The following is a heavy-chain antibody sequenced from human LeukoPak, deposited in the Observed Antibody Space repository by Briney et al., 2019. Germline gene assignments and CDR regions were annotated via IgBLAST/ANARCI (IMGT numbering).Heavy chain of an antibody. Sequence: SETLSLTCTVSGGSISSGDYYWSWIRQPPGKGLEGIGYIYYSGSTYYNPSLKSRVTISVDTSKNQFSLKLSSVTAADTAVYYCARLLRYFDWFRSEQSTLYDYWGQGTLVTVSS. CDR3: ARLLRYFDWFRSEQSTLYDY. V-gene: IGHV4-30-4*02. CDR2: IYYSGST. J-gene: IGHJ4*02. D-gene: IGHD3-9*01. CDR1: GGSISSGDYY.